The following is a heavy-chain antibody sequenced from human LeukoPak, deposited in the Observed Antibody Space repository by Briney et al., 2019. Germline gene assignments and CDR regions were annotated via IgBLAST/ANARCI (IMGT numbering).Heavy chain of an antibody. CDR1: GFTFSSYA. D-gene: IGHD1-26*01. CDR3: ARAGEWEAFDY. CDR2: ISSNGGST. V-gene: IGHV3-64*01. J-gene: IGHJ4*02. Sequence: AGGSLRLSCAASGFTFSSYAMHWVRQAPGKGLEYVSAISSNGGSTYYANSVKGRFTISRDNSKNTLYLQMNSLRAEDTAVYYCARAGEWEAFDYWGQGTLVTVSS.